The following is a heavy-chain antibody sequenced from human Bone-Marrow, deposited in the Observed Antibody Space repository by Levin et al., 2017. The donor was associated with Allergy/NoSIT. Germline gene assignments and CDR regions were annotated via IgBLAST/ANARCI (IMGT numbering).Heavy chain of an antibody. CDR2: ISYDGSNK. CDR1: GFTFSSYG. V-gene: IGHV3-30*18. D-gene: IGHD6-19*01. J-gene: IGHJ4*02. CDR3: AKDGEGSMSSGCGDY. Sequence: PGGSLRLSCAASGFTFSSYGMHWVRQAPGKGLEWVAVISYDGSNKYYADSVKGRFTISRDNSKNTLYLQMNSLRAEDTAVYYCAKDGEGSMSSGCGDYWGQGTLVTVSS.